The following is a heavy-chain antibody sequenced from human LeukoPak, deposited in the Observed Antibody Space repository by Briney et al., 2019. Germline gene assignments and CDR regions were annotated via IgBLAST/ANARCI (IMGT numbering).Heavy chain of an antibody. J-gene: IGHJ3*02. V-gene: IGHV4-59*11. CDR2: IYYSGRT. D-gene: IGHD3-22*01. Sequence: PSETLSLTCIVSGGSISSHYWGYIRQPPGKGLEWIGFIYYSGRTKYNPSLQSRVAISLDTSENNFSLKLTSVTAADTAVYYCARLLDNDSSGDPDTFDMWGQGTVVTVSS. CDR3: ARLLDNDSSGDPDTFDM. CDR1: GGSISSHY.